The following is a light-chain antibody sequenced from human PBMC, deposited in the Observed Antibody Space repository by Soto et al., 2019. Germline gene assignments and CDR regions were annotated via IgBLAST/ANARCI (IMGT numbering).Light chain of an antibody. J-gene: IGLJ1*01. Sequence: QSALTQPASVSGSPGQSNTISCTGTISDVGGYNFVSWYQQYPGKAPKLMICDVSNRPSGVSNRFSGSKSGNTASLTISGLQAEDEADYYCSSFTGSNYVFGTGTKLTVL. CDR1: ISDVGGYNF. V-gene: IGLV2-14*03. CDR2: DVS. CDR3: SSFTGSNYV.